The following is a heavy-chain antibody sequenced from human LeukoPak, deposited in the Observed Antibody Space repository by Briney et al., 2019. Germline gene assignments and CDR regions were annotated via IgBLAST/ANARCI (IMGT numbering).Heavy chain of an antibody. J-gene: IGHJ4*02. D-gene: IGHD2-15*01. V-gene: IGHV4-34*01. CDR1: GGSFSGYY. CDR2: INHSGST. Sequence: PSETLSLTCAVYGGSFSGYYWSWIRQPPGKGLEWIGEINHSGSTNYNPSLKSRVTISVDTSKNQFSLKLSSVTAADTAVYYCARGYCSGGSCYWSSGLYFDYWGQGTLVTVSS. CDR3: ARGYCSGGSCYWSSGLYFDY.